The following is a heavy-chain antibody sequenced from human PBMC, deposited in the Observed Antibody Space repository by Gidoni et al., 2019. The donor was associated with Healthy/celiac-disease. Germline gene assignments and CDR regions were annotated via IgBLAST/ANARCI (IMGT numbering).Heavy chain of an antibody. Sequence: MHWVRQAPGQGLEWMGWINPNSGGTNYAQKFQGRVTMTRDTSISTAYMELSRLRSDDTAVYFCARGEGVGDYWGQGTLVTVSS. V-gene: IGHV1-2*02. CDR3: ARGEGVGDY. J-gene: IGHJ4*02. CDR2: INPNSGGT.